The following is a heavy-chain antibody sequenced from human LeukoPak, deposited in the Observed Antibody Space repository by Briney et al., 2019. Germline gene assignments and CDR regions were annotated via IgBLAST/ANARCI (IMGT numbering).Heavy chain of an antibody. D-gene: IGHD6-6*01. V-gene: IGHV3-23*01. CDR2: ISVIDDST. Sequence: GGSLRLSCAASEFTFSSFGMSWVRQAPGKGLEWVSAISVIDDSTYYADSVKGRFTISRDNSKNTLYLQMNSLRAEDTAVYYCASGEGQMRIAAPKQFDYWGQGTLVTVSS. CDR3: ASGEGQMRIAAPKQFDY. CDR1: EFTFSSFG. J-gene: IGHJ4*02.